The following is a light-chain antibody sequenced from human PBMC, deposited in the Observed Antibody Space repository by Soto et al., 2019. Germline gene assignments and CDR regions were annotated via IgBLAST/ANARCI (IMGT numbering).Light chain of an antibody. CDR1: SSDVGGYNY. J-gene: IGLJ1*01. CDR2: DVN. V-gene: IGLV2-8*01. CDR3: SSYGGSSNV. Sequence: QSVLTQPPSASGSPGQSVAISCTGTSSDVGGYNYASWYQQHPGKAPKLMIYDVNKRPSGVPDRFSGSKSGNTASLTVSGLQAEDEADYYCSSYGGSSNVFGTGTKLTVL.